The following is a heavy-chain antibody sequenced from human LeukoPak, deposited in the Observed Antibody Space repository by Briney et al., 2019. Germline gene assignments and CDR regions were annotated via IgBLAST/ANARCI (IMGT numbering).Heavy chain of an antibody. Sequence: SETLSLTCTLSDGSISDGYYWTWIRQHPEKGLEWIGFMFDRGGAYYNPSLMCRVSMSADTSKKFFSLKLASVTAADTALYYCARGRGFEGWFDPWGQGTQVIVSS. D-gene: IGHD3-22*01. J-gene: IGHJ5*02. CDR2: MFDRGGA. CDR3: ARGRGFEGWFDP. CDR1: DGSISDGYY. V-gene: IGHV4-31*03.